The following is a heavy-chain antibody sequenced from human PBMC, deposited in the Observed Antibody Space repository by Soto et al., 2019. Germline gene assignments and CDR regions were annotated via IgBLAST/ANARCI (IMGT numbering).Heavy chain of an antibody. V-gene: IGHV1-18*01. Sequence: ASVKVSCQASGFTFTSYGINWGRQAPGQGLEWMGWISAYNGNTNYAQKLQGRVTMTTDTSTSTAYMELRSLRSDDTAVYYCARDAGSSWSTYYFDYWGQGTLVTVSS. J-gene: IGHJ4*02. D-gene: IGHD6-13*01. CDR2: ISAYNGNT. CDR1: GFTFTSYG. CDR3: ARDAGSSWSTYYFDY.